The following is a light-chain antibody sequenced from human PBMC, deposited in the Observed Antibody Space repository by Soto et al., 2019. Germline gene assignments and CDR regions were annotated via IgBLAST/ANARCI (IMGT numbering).Light chain of an antibody. CDR1: QSVSSN. Sequence: ETVMTQSPATLSVSPGERATLSCRASQSVSSNLAWYQQKPGQVPRLLIYGASTRATGIPARFSGSGSGTEFTLTISILQSEDFAVYYCQQYNNWPPLTFGGGTKVEIK. J-gene: IGKJ4*01. CDR3: QQYNNWPPLT. CDR2: GAS. V-gene: IGKV3-15*01.